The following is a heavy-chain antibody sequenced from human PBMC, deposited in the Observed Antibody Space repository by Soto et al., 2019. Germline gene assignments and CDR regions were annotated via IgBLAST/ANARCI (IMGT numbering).Heavy chain of an antibody. V-gene: IGHV3-30*18. Sequence: VQLLESGGGLVQPGGSLRLSCAASGFTFSSYGMHWVRQAPGKGLEWVAVISYDGSNKYYADSVKGRFTISRDNSKNTLYLQMNSLRAEDTAVYYCAKIVREPDYWGQGTLVTVSS. J-gene: IGHJ4*02. CDR2: ISYDGSNK. CDR1: GFTFSSYG. D-gene: IGHD1-26*01. CDR3: AKIVREPDY.